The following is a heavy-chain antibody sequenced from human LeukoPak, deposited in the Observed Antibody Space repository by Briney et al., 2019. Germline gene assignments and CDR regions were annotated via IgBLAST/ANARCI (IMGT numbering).Heavy chain of an antibody. CDR2: ISGSGSST. J-gene: IGHJ6*03. CDR1: GFTFSSYA. V-gene: IGHV3-23*01. CDR3: AKGNGDIVVVPAAMPLYYYYYYMDV. Sequence: PGGSLRLSCAASGFTFSSYAMSWVRQAPGKGLEWVSAISGSGSSTYYADSVKGRFTISRDNSKNTLYLQMNSLRAEDTAVYYCAKGNGDIVVVPAAMPLYYYYYYMDVWGKGTTVTVSS. D-gene: IGHD2-2*01.